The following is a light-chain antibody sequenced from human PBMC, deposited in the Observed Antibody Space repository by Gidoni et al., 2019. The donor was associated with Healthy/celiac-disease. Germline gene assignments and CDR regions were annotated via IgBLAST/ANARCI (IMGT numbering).Light chain of an antibody. Sequence: IRITPSPSSLSSSVGDRVTITCRASQSISSYLNWYQQNPGKAPKLLIYAASSLQSGVPSRFSGSGSGTDFTLTISSLQPEDFATYYCQQSYSTPHTFGQGTKLEIK. CDR3: QQSYSTPHT. CDR2: AAS. J-gene: IGKJ2*01. CDR1: QSISSY. V-gene: IGKV1-39*01.